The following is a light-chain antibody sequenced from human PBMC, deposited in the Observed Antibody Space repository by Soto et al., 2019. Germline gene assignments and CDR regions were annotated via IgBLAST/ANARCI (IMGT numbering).Light chain of an antibody. V-gene: IGKV3-20*01. CDR2: GAS. CDR1: QSVSSSY. CDR3: QQYGSSGT. Sequence: EVVVTQSPDTLSLSPGETATLSCRASQSVSSSYLAWYQQKPGQAPRLLIYGASSRATGIPDRFSGSGSGTDFTLTISRLEPEDFAVYYCQQYGSSGTFGQGTKVDIK. J-gene: IGKJ1*01.